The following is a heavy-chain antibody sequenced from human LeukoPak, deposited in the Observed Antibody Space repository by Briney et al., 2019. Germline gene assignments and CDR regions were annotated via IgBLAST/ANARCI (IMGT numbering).Heavy chain of an antibody. Sequence: SGGSLRLSCTASGFIFDDYGMHWVRQGPGKGLEWVAGISWNSGSKGYADSVKGRFTISRDNAKYALYLEMSSLRTEDTALYYCAKDTDYYAGLDAWGQGTTVTVSS. CDR3: AKDTDYYAGLDA. D-gene: IGHD3-10*01. J-gene: IGHJ6*02. CDR1: GFIFDDYG. CDR2: ISWNSGSK. V-gene: IGHV3-9*01.